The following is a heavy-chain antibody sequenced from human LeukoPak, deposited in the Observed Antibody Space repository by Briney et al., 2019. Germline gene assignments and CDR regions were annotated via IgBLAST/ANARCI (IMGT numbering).Heavy chain of an antibody. CDR2: INHSGST. CDR1: GGSFSGYY. Sequence: SETLSLTCAVYGGSFSGYYWSWIRQPPGKGLEWIGEINHSGSTNYNPSLKSRVTISVDTSKNQFSLKLSSVTAADTAVYYCARGDPGYSSGWYPLYYYYYGMGVWGQGTTVTVSS. D-gene: IGHD6-19*01. J-gene: IGHJ6*02. V-gene: IGHV4-34*01. CDR3: ARGDPGYSSGWYPLYYYYYGMGV.